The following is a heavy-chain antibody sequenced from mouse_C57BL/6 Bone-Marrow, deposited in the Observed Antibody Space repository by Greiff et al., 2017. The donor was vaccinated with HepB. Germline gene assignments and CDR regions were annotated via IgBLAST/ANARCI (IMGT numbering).Heavy chain of an antibody. CDR3: ARWGTTIVATRD. CDR2: IYPRSGNT. V-gene: IGHV1-81*01. Sequence: VQLQQSGAELARPGASVKLSCKASGYTFTSYGISWVKQRTGQGLEWIGEIYPRSGNTYYNEKFKGKATLTADISSSTAYMELRSLTSEDSAVYFCARWGTTIVATRDWGQGTTLTVSS. D-gene: IGHD1-1*01. J-gene: IGHJ2*01. CDR1: GYTFTSYG.